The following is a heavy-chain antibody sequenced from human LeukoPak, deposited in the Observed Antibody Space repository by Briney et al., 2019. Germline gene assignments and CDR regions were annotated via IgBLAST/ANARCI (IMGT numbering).Heavy chain of an antibody. J-gene: IGHJ4*02. Sequence: ASVKVSCKVSGYTFTDYYIHWVRQAPGQGLEWMGWTSPKGAGTMSAQKFQDRITMTGDTSISTVYMELDRLTFDDTAEYYCARDNYGTLDYWGQGTLVTVSS. CDR2: TSPKGAGT. V-gene: IGHV1-2*02. CDR1: GYTFTDYY. CDR3: ARDNYGTLDY. D-gene: IGHD4-17*01.